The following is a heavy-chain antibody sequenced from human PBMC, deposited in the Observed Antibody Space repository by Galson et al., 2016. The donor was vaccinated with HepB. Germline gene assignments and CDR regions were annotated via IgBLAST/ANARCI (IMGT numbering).Heavy chain of an antibody. J-gene: IGHJ5*02. CDR1: GYSFTSYW. V-gene: IGHV5-51*01. CDR2: IYPDDFDI. CDR3: ARLTPFSSGWYVGWFDP. Sequence: QSGADVKKPGESLKISCKGSGYSFTSYWIAWVRQMPGKGLEWMGSIYPDDFDIRYSPSFQGQVTISANRSISTAYLQWRGLKASDTAMYYCARLTPFSSGWYVGWFDPWGQGTLVTVPS. D-gene: IGHD6-13*01.